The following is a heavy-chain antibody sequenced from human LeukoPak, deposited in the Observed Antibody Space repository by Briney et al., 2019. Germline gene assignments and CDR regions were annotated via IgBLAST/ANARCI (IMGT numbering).Heavy chain of an antibody. Sequence: GGSLRLSCAASGFSFSVYEMHWVRQAPGKGLEWISDISSSGTTTYYADSVKGRFTISRDNAKHSLYLQMNSLRAEDMALYYCAKDYRAVAGTGGAFDYWGQGTLVTVSS. CDR2: ISSSGTTT. J-gene: IGHJ4*02. D-gene: IGHD6-19*01. V-gene: IGHV3-48*03. CDR1: GFSFSVYE. CDR3: AKDYRAVAGTGGAFDY.